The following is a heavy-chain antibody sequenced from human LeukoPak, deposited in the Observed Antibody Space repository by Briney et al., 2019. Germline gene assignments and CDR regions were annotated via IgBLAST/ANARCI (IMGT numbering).Heavy chain of an antibody. V-gene: IGHV3-9*01. D-gene: IGHD6-13*01. J-gene: IGHJ4*02. Sequence: PARSLRLSCAASGFTFDDYAMHWVRQAPGKGLEWVSAISWNSGSIGYADSVKGRFTISRDNAKNSLYLQMNSLRAEDTALYYCAKDASSWSEYYFDYWGQGTLVTVSS. CDR2: ISWNSGSI. CDR3: AKDASSWSEYYFDY. CDR1: GFTFDDYA.